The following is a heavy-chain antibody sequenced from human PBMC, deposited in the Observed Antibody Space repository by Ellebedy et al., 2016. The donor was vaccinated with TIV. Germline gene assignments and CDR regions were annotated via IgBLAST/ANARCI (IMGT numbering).Heavy chain of an antibody. CDR2: INRGSSVI. V-gene: IGHV3-48*02. CDR3: ARDGGVAGETDV. D-gene: IGHD2-15*01. J-gene: IGHJ6*02. Sequence: GESLKISCAASGFIFNTYNMDWVRQAPGKGLEWVSDINRGSSVIYYADSVKGRFTISRDNAKNSLYLQMNRLRDEDTAIYSCARDGGVAGETDVWGQGTTVTVSS. CDR1: GFIFNTYN.